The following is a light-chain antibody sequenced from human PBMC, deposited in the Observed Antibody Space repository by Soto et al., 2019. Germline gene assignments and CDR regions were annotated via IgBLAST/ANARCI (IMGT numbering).Light chain of an antibody. CDR1: QSVSNN. CDR3: QQYNNWPPLT. CDR2: GAS. Sequence: EIVMTQSPATLSVSPGERATLSCRASQSVSNNLAWYQQKPGQAPRLLIYGASTRATGIPARFSGSGSGTEFTLTISSLQSEDFAAYYCQQYNNWPPLTFGGGTKLEIK. J-gene: IGKJ4*01. V-gene: IGKV3-15*01.